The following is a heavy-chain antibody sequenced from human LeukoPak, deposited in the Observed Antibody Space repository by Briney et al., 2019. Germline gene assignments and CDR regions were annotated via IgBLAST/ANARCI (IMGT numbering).Heavy chain of an antibody. CDR2: ISWNSGSI. CDR3: AKAPGPYCSSTSCSGAFDI. D-gene: IGHD2-2*01. J-gene: IGHJ3*02. CDR1: GFTFDDYA. V-gene: IGHV3-9*03. Sequence: GGSLRLSCAASGFTFDDYAMHWVRQAPGKGLEWVSSISWNSGSIGYADSVKGRFTISRDNAKNSLYLQMNSLRAEDMALYYCAKAPGPYCSSTSCSGAFDIWGQGTMVTVSS.